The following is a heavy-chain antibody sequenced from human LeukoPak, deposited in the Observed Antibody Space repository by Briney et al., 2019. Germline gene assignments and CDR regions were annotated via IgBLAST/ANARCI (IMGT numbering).Heavy chain of an antibody. CDR1: GGSISSSSYY. Sequence: SETLSLTCTVSGGSISSSSYYWGWIRQPPGKGLEWIGSIYYSGSTYYNPSLKSRVTISVDTSKNQFSLKLSSVTAADTAVYYCAREVVYCGGDCLDAFDIWGQGTMVTVSS. CDR3: AREVVYCGGDCLDAFDI. J-gene: IGHJ3*02. CDR2: IYYSGST. V-gene: IGHV4-39*07. D-gene: IGHD2-21*02.